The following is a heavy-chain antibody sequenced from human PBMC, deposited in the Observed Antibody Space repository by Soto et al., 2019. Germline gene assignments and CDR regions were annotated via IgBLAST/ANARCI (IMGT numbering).Heavy chain of an antibody. CDR3: ARWGTTWGLDV. CDR1: GFTFRSYV. V-gene: IGHV3-33*05. D-gene: IGHD2-21*01. J-gene: IGHJ4*02. CDR2: TSYDGSNN. Sequence: QVQLVESGGGVVQPGTSLRLSCVGSGFTFRSYVIHWVRQAPGKGLEWVALTSYDGSNNFYGDSVKGRFTISRDNSRNTVELQMDSLRLEDTALYYCARWGTTWGLDVWGQGTLVCVSS.